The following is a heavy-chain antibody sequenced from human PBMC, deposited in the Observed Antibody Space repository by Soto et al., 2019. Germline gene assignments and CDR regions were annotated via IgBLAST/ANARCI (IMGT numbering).Heavy chain of an antibody. V-gene: IGHV4-30-4*01. D-gene: IGHD5-18*01. Sequence: SETLSLTCTVSGGSVCSGYNYWSWIRQSPGKGLEWIGYISGSGSTGYNPSLKNRLTMSVDRSKNQFTLRLTSVTAADTAVYFCATESGSTYGYFDYWGQGTQVTASS. CDR1: GGSVCSGYNY. CDR2: ISGSGST. CDR3: ATESGSTYGYFDY. J-gene: IGHJ4*02.